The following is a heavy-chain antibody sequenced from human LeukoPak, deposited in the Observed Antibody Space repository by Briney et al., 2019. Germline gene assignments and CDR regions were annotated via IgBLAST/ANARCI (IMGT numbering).Heavy chain of an antibody. CDR2: ISYDGSNK. CDR1: GFTFSSYA. CDR3: ASHYTY. D-gene: IGHD4-11*01. J-gene: IGHJ4*02. V-gene: IGHV3-30*01. Sequence: PGRSLRLSCAASGFTFSSYAMHWVRQAAGKGLTGVAVISYDGSNKYYADSVKGRFTISRDNSKNTLYLQMNSLRAEDTAVYYGASHYTYWGQGTLVTVSS.